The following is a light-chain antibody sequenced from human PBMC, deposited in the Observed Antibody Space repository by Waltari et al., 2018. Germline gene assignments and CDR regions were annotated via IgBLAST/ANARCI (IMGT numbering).Light chain of an antibody. CDR1: SSNIGSHH. J-gene: IGLJ2*01. V-gene: IGLV1-44*01. CDR2: SNN. CDR3: AAWDDSLNGRV. Sequence: QSGLTQPPSASGTPGQRVTISCSGSSSNIGSHHVHWYQHLPGTAPKLLIYSNNQRPPVVSDRFSGSKSCTSASLAIMGLQSEDEAVYYCAAWDDSLNGRVFGGETKLTVV.